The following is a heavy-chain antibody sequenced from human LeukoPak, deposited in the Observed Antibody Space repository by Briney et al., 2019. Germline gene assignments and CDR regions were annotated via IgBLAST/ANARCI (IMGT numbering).Heavy chain of an antibody. CDR3: ARDYYYDSSGYYDY. CDR1: GYTFTGYY. CDR2: INPNSGGT. J-gene: IGHJ4*02. Sequence: ASVKVSCKASGYTFTGYYMHRVRQAPGQGLEWMGWINPNSGGTNYAQKFQGRVTMTRDTSISTAYMELSRLRSDDTAVYYCARDYYYDSSGYYDYWGQGTLVTVSS. D-gene: IGHD3-22*01. V-gene: IGHV1-2*02.